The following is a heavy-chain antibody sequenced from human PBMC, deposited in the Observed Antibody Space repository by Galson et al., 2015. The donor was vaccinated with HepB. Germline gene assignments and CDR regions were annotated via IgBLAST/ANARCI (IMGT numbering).Heavy chain of an antibody. D-gene: IGHD1-26*01. CDR2: IYYSGST. CDR3: ARQAGYSISCFDY. J-gene: IGHJ4*02. V-gene: IGHV4-39*01. CDR1: GGSISSSSYY. Sequence: ETLSLTCTVSGGSISSSSYYWGWIRQPPGKGLEWIGSIYYSGSTYYNPSLKSRVTISVDTSKNQFSLKLSSVTAADTAVYYCARQAGYSISCFDYWGQGTLVTVSS.